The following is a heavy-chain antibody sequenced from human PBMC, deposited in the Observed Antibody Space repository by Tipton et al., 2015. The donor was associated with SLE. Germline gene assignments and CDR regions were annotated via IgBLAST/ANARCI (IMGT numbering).Heavy chain of an antibody. CDR1: GGSFSGYY. CDR2: INHSGST. D-gene: IGHD6-6*01. CDR3: ARHSSSSYYYYYGMDV. J-gene: IGHJ6*02. V-gene: IGHV4-34*01. Sequence: TLSLTCAVYGGSFSGYYWSWIRQPPGKGLEWIGEINHSGSTNYNPSLKSRVTISVDTSKNQFSLKLSSVAAADTAVYYCARHSSSSYYYYYGMDVWGQGTTVTVSS.